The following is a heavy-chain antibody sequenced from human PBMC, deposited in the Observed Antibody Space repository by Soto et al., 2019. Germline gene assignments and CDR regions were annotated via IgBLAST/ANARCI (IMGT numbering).Heavy chain of an antibody. Sequence: QVQLQQWGAGLLKPSETLSLTCAVYGASFSGYYWSWIRQPPGKGLEWIGEINHSGSTNYNPSLKSRVTISVDMSKNQFSLKLSSVTAADTAVYYCARGRLGGAADWGQGTLVTVSS. J-gene: IGHJ4*02. V-gene: IGHV4-34*01. CDR2: INHSGST. CDR3: ARGRLGGAAD. D-gene: IGHD1-26*01. CDR1: GASFSGYY.